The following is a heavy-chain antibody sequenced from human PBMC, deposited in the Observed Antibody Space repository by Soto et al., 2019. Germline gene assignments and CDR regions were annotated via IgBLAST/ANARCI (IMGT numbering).Heavy chain of an antibody. J-gene: IGHJ4*02. CDR3: ARGALGYCTNGVCLPND. CDR2: IIPIFGTA. CDR1: GGTFSSYA. D-gene: IGHD2-8*01. V-gene: IGHV1-69*13. Sequence: SVKVSCKASGGTFSSYAISWVRQAPGQGLEWMGGIIPIFGTANYAQKFQGRVTITADESTSTAYMELSSLRSEDTAVYYCARGALGYCTNGVCLPNDWGQGTLVTVSS.